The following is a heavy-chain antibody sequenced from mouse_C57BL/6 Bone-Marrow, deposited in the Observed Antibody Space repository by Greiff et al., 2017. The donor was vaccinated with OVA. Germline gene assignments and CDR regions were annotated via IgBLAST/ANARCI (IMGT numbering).Heavy chain of an antibody. CDR1: GFTFSSYA. CDR3: AREGTTVVAKNAMDY. D-gene: IGHD1-1*01. Sequence: EVKLMESGGGLVKPGGSLKLSCAASGFTFSSYAMSWVRQTPEKRLEWVATISDGGSYTYYPDNVKGRFTISRDNAKNNLYLQMSHLKSEDTAMYYCAREGTTVVAKNAMDYWGQGTSVTVSS. V-gene: IGHV5-4*01. J-gene: IGHJ4*01. CDR2: ISDGGSYT.